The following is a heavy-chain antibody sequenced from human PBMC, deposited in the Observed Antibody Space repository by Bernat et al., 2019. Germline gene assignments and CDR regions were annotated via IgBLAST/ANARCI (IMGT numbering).Heavy chain of an antibody. CDR3: AKGGSVAAPGRYFDL. D-gene: IGHD6-19*01. J-gene: IGHJ2*01. CDR2: ISGSGGST. V-gene: IGHV3-23*01. Sequence: EVQLLESGGGLVQPGGSLRLSCAASGFTFSSYAMSWVRQAPGKGLEWVSAISGSGGSTYYAESVKGRFTISRDNSKNTLYLKMNSLRAEDTTVYYCAKGGSVAAPGRYFDLWGRGTLVTVSS. CDR1: GFTFSSYA.